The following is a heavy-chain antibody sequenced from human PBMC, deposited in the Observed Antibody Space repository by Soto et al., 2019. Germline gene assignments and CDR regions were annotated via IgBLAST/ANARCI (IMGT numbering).Heavy chain of an antibody. CDR3: ARVGLWFGELTDY. CDR2: IYHSGST. CDR1: GYSISSGYY. J-gene: IGHJ4*02. V-gene: IGHV4-38-2*01. D-gene: IGHD3-10*01. Sequence: PSETLSLTCAVSGYSISSGYYWGWIRQPPGKGLEWIGSIYHSGSTYYNPSLKSRVTISVDTSKNQFSLKLSSVTAADTAVYYCARVGLWFGELTDYWGQGTLVTVSS.